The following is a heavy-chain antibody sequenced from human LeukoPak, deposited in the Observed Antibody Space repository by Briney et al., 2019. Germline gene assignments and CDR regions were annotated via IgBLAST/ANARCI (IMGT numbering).Heavy chain of an antibody. V-gene: IGHV3-21*01. Sequence: GSLRLSCAASGFTFSIYTMNWVRQAPEKGLEWVASISSRSSLIMYADSVKGRFTISRDNAENSLYLQLNSLGAEDTAVYYCAREVSGWPDAFDIWGQGTTVIVSP. CDR1: GFTFSIYT. J-gene: IGHJ3*02. CDR3: AREVSGWPDAFDI. D-gene: IGHD6-19*01. CDR2: ISSRSSLI.